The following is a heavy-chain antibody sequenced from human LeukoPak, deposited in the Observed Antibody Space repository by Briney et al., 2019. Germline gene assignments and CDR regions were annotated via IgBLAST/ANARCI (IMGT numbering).Heavy chain of an antibody. D-gene: IGHD4-23*01. CDR2: INHSGST. CDR1: GGSFSGYY. J-gene: IGHJ4*02. Sequence: PSETLSLTCAVSGGSFSGYYWSWIRQPPGKGLEWIGEINHSGSTNYNPSLKSRVTISVDTSKNQFSLKLSSVTAADTAVYYCARAPSTVVPYYFDYWGQGTLVTVSS. V-gene: IGHV4-34*01. CDR3: ARAPSTVVPYYFDY.